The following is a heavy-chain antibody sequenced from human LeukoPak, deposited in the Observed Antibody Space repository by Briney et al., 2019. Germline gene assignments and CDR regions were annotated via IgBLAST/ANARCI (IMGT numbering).Heavy chain of an antibody. CDR2: INSDGSST. D-gene: IGHD6-6*01. CDR1: GFTFSSYW. V-gene: IGHV3-74*01. Sequence: GGSLRLSCAASGFTFSSYWMHWVRQAPGKGLVWVSRINSDGSSTSYADSVKGRFTISRDNAKNTLYLQMNSLRAEDTAVYYCARGIAARPDIWFDPWGQGTLVTVSS. J-gene: IGHJ5*02. CDR3: ARGIAARPDIWFDP.